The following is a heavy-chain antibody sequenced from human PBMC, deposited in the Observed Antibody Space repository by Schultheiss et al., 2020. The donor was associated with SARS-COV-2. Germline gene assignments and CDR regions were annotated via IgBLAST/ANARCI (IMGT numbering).Heavy chain of an antibody. D-gene: IGHD2-2*01. CDR2: IYTSGST. V-gene: IGHV4-59*10. CDR3: TLCTSCLYYYYYYMDV. J-gene: IGHJ6*03. CDR1: GGPFSAYY. Sequence: SETLSLTCAVYGGPFSAYYWSWIRQPAGKGLEWIGRIYTSGSTYYNPSLKSRVTISVDTSKNQFSLKLSSVTAADTAVYYCTLCTSCLYYYYYYMDVWGKGTTVTVSS.